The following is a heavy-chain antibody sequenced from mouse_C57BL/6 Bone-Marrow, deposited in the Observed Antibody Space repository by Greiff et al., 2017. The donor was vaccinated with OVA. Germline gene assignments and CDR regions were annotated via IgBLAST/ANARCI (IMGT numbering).Heavy chain of an antibody. CDR3: ARESNPWFAY. V-gene: IGHV5-4*01. CDR2: ISDGGSYT. CDR1: GFTFSSYA. Sequence: EVKVVESGGGLVKPGGSLKLSCAASGFTFSSYAMSWVRQTPEKRLEWVATISDGGSYTYYPDNVKGRFTISRDNAKNNLYLQMSHLKSEDTAMYYCARESNPWFAYWGQGTLVTVSA. D-gene: IGHD2-5*01. J-gene: IGHJ3*01.